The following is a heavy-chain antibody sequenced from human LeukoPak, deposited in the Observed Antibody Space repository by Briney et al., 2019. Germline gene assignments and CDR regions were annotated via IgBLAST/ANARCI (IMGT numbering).Heavy chain of an antibody. CDR3: ARDGRGSYYGTLAT. J-gene: IGHJ5*02. D-gene: IGHD1-26*01. V-gene: IGHV4-59*01. CDR2: IYYSGST. Sequence: SETLSLTCTVSGGSISSYYWSWIRQPPGKGLEWIGYIYYSGSTNYNPSLKSRVTISVDTSKNQLSLKLSSVTAADTAVYYCARDGRGSYYGTLATWGQGTLVTVSS. CDR1: GGSISSYY.